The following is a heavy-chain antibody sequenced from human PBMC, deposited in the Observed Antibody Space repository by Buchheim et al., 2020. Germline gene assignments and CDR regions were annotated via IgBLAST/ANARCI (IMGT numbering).Heavy chain of an antibody. V-gene: IGHV4-34*01. D-gene: IGHD3-22*01. CDR3: ARANYYDSSGYSYYYYGMDV. CDR2: INHSGST. CDR1: GGSFSGYY. J-gene: IGHJ6*02. Sequence: QVQLQQWGAGLLKPSETLSLTCAVYGGSFSGYYWSWIHQPPGKGLEWIGEINHSGSTNYNPSLKSRVTISVDTSKNQFSLKLSSVTAADTAVYYCARANYYDSSGYSYYYYGMDVWGQGTT.